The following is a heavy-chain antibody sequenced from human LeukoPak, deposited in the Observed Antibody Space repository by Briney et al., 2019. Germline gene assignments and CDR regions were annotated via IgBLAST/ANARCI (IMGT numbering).Heavy chain of an antibody. D-gene: IGHD4-11*01. CDR3: ARGYYSNYVNWFDP. J-gene: IGHJ5*02. CDR2: MNPNSGNT. Sequence: ASVKVSCKASGYTFTSYDVNWVRQATGQGLEWMGWMNPNSGNTGYAQKFQGRVTMTRNTSISTAYMELSSLRSEDTAVYYCARGYYSNYVNWFDPWGQGTLVTVSS. CDR1: GYTFTSYD. V-gene: IGHV1-8*01.